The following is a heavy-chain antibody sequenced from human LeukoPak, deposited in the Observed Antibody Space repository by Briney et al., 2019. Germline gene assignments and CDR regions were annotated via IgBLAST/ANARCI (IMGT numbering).Heavy chain of an antibody. CDR1: GFSLVTRGGG. CDR3: AHRLAGYSNSWRGGYFDY. V-gene: IGHV2-5*02. D-gene: IGHD6-13*01. CDR2: NYSDDDR. J-gene: IGHJ4*02. Sequence: SGPTLLQPTPTLTLTFTFSGFSLVTRGGGVGWIRQPPVKALEGLPLNYSDDDRRYIPSLKSRLTITKDTSKNQVVLTMSNMDPVDTATYYCAHRLAGYSNSWRGGYFDYWGQGTLVTVSS.